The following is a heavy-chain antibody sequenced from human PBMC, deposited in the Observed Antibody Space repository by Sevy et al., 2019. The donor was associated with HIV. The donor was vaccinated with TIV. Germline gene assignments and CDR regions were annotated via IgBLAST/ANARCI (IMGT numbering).Heavy chain of an antibody. J-gene: IGHJ4*02. CDR1: GFTFSSYS. CDR3: ARDGPDGSYFIFSDDY. Sequence: GGSLRLSCAASGFTFSSYSMNWVRQAPGKGLEWVSSISSSSSYIYYADSVKGRFTISRDNAKNSLYLQMNSLRAEDTAVYYCARDGPDGSYFIFSDDYWGQGTLVTVSS. V-gene: IGHV3-21*01. CDR2: ISSSSSYI. D-gene: IGHD1-26*01.